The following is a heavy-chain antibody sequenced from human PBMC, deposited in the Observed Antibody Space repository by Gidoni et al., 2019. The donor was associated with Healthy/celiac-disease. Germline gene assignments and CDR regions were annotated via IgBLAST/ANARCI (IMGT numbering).Heavy chain of an antibody. CDR1: GFTLSSYA. Sequence: QVQLVESGGGVVQPGRSLRLSCAASGFTLSSYAMHWVRQAPGKGLEWVAVISYDGSNKYYADSVKGRFTISRDNSKNTLYLQMNSLRAEDTAVYYCARENGGTTTGWFDPWGQGTLVTVSS. D-gene: IGHD1-1*01. V-gene: IGHV3-30-3*01. CDR3: ARENGGTTTGWFDP. J-gene: IGHJ5*02. CDR2: ISYDGSNK.